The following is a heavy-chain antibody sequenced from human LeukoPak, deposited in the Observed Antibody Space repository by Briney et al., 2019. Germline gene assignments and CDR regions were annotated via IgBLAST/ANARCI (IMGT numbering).Heavy chain of an antibody. D-gene: IGHD3-10*01. J-gene: IGHJ4*02. CDR2: ISGSGATT. CDR3: ARVLTLWFGALDY. Sequence: GGSLRLSCAASGFMFTDHALSWVRQAPGKGLEWVSSISGSGATTYYAESVRGRFTISRDNSKNTVYLQMNSLRADDTALYYCARVLTLWFGALDYWGQGRMVSV. CDR1: GFMFTDHA. V-gene: IGHV3-23*01.